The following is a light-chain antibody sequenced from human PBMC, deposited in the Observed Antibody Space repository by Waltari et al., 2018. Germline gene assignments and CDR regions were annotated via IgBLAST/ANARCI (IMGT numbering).Light chain of an antibody. CDR1: NSNIGTNT. CDR2: NYR. CDR3: AAWDDSLNVWL. J-gene: IGLJ3*02. Sequence: QSVLTQPPSASGTPGQRVTISCSGSNSNIGTNTVSWYQQLPGTAPKLLIFNYRERPSGLPDRFSGSKSCTSSSLDIGGLQAEDEADYYCAAWDDSLNVWLFGGGTKLTVL. V-gene: IGLV1-44*01.